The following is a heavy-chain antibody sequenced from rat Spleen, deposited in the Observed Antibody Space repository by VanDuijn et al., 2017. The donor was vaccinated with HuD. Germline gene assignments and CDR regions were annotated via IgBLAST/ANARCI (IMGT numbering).Heavy chain of an antibody. J-gene: IGHJ3*01. Sequence: EVQLVESGGDLVQPGRSLKLSCAASGSTFTDYNMAWVRQAPKKGLEWVATITYDGSGTYYRDSVKGRFTISRDNAKSTLFLQMDSLRSEDTATYYCTARFDWFAYWGQGTLLTVSS. CDR3: TARFDWFAY. V-gene: IGHV5-7*01. CDR1: GSTFTDYN. CDR2: ITYDGSGT.